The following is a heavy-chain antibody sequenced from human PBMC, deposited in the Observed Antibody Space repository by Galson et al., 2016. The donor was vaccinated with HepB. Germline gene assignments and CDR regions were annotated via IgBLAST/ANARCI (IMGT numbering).Heavy chain of an antibody. V-gene: IGHV1-2*04. CDR3: ARGQTTYYDFWSGYSNWFDP. D-gene: IGHD3-3*01. J-gene: IGHJ5*02. Sequence: SVKVSCKASGYTFTGYYMHWVRQAPGQGLEWMGWINPNSGGTNYAQKFQGWVTMTRDTSISTAYMELSRLRSDDTAVYYCARGQTTYYDFWSGYSNWFDPWGQGTLVTVSS. CDR1: GYTFTGYY. CDR2: INPNSGGT.